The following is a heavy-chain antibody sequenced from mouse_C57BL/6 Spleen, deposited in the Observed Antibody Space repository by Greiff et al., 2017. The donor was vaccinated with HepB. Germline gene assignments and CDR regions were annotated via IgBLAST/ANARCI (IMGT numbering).Heavy chain of an antibody. CDR2: IDPSDSYT. CDR3: ARKTTVVASNGEFAY. J-gene: IGHJ3*01. D-gene: IGHD1-1*01. V-gene: IGHV1-50*01. Sequence: QVQLQQPGAELVKPGASVKLSCKASGYTFTSYWMQWVKQRPGQGLEWIGEIDPSDSYTNYNQKFKGKATLTVDTSSSTAYMQLSSLTSEDSAVYYCARKTTVVASNGEFAYWGQGTLVTVSA. CDR1: GYTFTSYW.